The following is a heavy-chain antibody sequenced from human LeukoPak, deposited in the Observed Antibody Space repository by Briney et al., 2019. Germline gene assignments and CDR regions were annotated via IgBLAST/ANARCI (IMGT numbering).Heavy chain of an antibody. J-gene: IGHJ4*02. V-gene: IGHV3-30*03. CDR2: ISYDGSDQ. CDR3: VSGTYLYYVNY. Sequence: GGPLSLPCAASGFSFRSLGMHWVRQAPGEGLEWVAVISYDGSDQYYADSVKGRMTISRDNSRNALFLEMSGLRPDDTAIYYCVSGTYLYYVNYAGQGCLVTVYS. D-gene: IGHD1-1*01. CDR1: GFSFRSLG.